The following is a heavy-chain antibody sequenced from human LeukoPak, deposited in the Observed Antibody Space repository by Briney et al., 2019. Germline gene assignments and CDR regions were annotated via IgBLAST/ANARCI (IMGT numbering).Heavy chain of an antibody. J-gene: IGHJ4*02. CDR2: IYYSGST. Sequence: PSETLSLTCTVSGGSISSYYWSWIRQPPGKGLEGIGYIYYSGSTNYNPSLKSRVTISVETSKNKFSLKLSSVPAADTAVYYCARSSGSYWPYYFDYWGQGALVTVSS. CDR3: ARSSGSYWPYYFDY. CDR1: GGSISSYY. V-gene: IGHV4-59*01. D-gene: IGHD1-26*01.